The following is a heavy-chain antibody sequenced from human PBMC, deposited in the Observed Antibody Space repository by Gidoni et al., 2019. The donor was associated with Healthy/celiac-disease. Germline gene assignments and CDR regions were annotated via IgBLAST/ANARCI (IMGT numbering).Heavy chain of an antibody. Sequence: EVQLVESGGGLVKPGGSLRLSCAASGFTFSSYSMNWVRQAPGKGLEWVSSIISSSSYIYYADSVKGRFTISRDNAKNSLYLQMNSLRAEDTAVYYCARDLGIAAAGLYYFDYWGQGTLVTVSS. CDR2: IISSSSYI. CDR3: ARDLGIAAAGLYYFDY. CDR1: GFTFSSYS. V-gene: IGHV3-21*01. J-gene: IGHJ4*02. D-gene: IGHD6-13*01.